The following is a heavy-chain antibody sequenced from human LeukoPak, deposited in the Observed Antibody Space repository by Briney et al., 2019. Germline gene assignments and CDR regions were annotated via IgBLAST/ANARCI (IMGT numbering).Heavy chain of an antibody. Sequence: SGGSLRLSCAASGFIFSGSAMHWVRQAPGKGPEWVGFIRSRSNSFATAYGAPVRGRFIVSRDDSRNTAYLQMNSLKTEDTAVYYCTSLTTKTPWGQGTLVTVSS. CDR1: GFIFSGSA. J-gene: IGHJ5*02. V-gene: IGHV3-73*01. D-gene: IGHD4-17*01. CDR2: IRSRSNSFAT. CDR3: TSLTTKTP.